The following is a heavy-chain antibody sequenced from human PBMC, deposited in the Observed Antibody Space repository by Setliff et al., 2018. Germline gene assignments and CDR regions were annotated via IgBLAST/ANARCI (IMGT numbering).Heavy chain of an antibody. V-gene: IGHV4-39*01. J-gene: IGHJ4*02. Sequence: SETLSLTCTVSGGSISSSSYQWGWVRQTPGKGLEWIGSIYYSGTAYYNPSLKSRVTISVDTSKNQFSLRLSSVAATDTAVYYCLRIRLVPHGHSWGQGTLVTVSS. CDR3: LRIRLVPHGHS. CDR1: GGSISSSSYQ. D-gene: IGHD2-15*01. CDR2: IYYSGTA.